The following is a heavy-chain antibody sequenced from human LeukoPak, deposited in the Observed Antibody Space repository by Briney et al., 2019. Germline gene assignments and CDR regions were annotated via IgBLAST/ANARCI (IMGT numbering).Heavy chain of an antibody. Sequence: SQTLSLTCAVSGGSISSGGYSWSWIRQPPGKGLEWIGYIYYSGSTNYNPSLKSRVTISVDTSKNQFSLKLSSVTAADTAVYYCARGGHYDFWSGYYPSDMDVWGQGTTVTVSS. CDR3: ARGGHYDFWSGYYPSDMDV. CDR1: GGSISSGGYS. V-gene: IGHV4-30-4*07. J-gene: IGHJ6*02. D-gene: IGHD3-3*01. CDR2: IYYSGST.